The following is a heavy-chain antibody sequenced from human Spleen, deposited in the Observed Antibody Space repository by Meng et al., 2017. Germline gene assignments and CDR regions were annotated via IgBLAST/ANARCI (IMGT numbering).Heavy chain of an antibody. CDR2: ISTHNDNT. J-gene: IGHJ4*02. Sequence: ASVKVSCKASGYTFTSFGISWVRQAPGQGLEWMGWISTHNDNTNYAQKLQGRVTMTTDTSTSTAYMELRSLRSDDTAVYYCARDEDISAAGKLFGDYWGQGTLVTVSS. D-gene: IGHD6-13*01. CDR3: ARDEDISAAGKLFGDY. V-gene: IGHV1-18*01. CDR1: GYTFTSFG.